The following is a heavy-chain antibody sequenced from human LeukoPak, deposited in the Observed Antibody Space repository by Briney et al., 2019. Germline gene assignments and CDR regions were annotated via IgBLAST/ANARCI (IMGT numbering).Heavy chain of an antibody. J-gene: IGHJ4*02. D-gene: IGHD3-22*01. CDR3: ARTDNKYDSRLLFN. CDR2: INPYSGGT. Sequence: ASVKVSCKASGYTFTDYYIHWVRQAPGQGLEWMGWINPYSGGTNYAQKLQGRVTLTRDTSVTTAYMELNRLESDDTAIYYCARTDNKYDSRLLFNWGQGTQIIVSS. CDR1: GYTFTDYY. V-gene: IGHV1-2*02.